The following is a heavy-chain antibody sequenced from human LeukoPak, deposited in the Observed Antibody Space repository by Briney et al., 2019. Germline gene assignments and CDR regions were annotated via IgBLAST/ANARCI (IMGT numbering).Heavy chain of an antibody. J-gene: IGHJ4*02. CDR1: GYTFTGYY. CDR2: INPNSGGT. V-gene: IGHV1-2*04. D-gene: IGHD3-10*01. CDR3: ARAGLLWFGELSYFDY. Sequence: ASVKVSCKASGYTFTGYYMHWVRQAPGQGLEWMGWINPNSGGTNYAQKFQGWVTMTRDTSISTAYMELSRLRSDDTAVYYCARAGLLWFGELSYFDYWGQGTLVTVSS.